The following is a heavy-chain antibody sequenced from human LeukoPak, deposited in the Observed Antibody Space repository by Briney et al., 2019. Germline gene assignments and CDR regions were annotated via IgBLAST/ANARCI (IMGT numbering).Heavy chain of an antibody. CDR3: ATPGEYCSSTSCLYYFDY. CDR1: GGTFSSYA. D-gene: IGHD2-2*01. CDR2: IIPIFGTA. J-gene: IGHJ4*02. Sequence: ASVKVSCKASGGTFSSYAISWVRQAPGQGLEWMGGIIPIFGTANYAQKFQGRVTITTDESTSTAYMELSSLRSEDTAVYYCATPGEYCSSTSCLYYFDYWGQGTLVTVSS. V-gene: IGHV1-69*05.